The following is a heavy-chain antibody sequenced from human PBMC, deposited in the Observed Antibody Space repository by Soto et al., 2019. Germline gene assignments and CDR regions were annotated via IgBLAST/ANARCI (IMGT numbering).Heavy chain of an antibody. Sequence: QVQLVESGGGVVQPGRSLRLSCAASGFTISNYGMHWVRQAPGKGLEWVAVISYDGTITYYADSVKGRFTISRDNSKNTLYLQMNSLRTEDTAVYYCATTRVGPCSSSICFSGIFDGMDVWCQWTTVTVYS. CDR2: ISYDGTIT. D-gene: IGHD2-2*01. J-gene: IGHJ6*02. V-gene: IGHV3-30-3*01. CDR3: ATTRVGPCSSSICFSGIFDGMDV. CDR1: GFTISNYG.